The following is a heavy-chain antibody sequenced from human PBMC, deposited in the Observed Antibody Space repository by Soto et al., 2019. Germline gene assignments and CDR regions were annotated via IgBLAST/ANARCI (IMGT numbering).Heavy chain of an antibody. CDR3: ARYRRGAVAGYTLDN. CDR2: VYNSGST. Sequence: PSETLSLTCTVSGGSISSNYWTWIRQPPGKGLEWIGYVYNSGSTNYNPSLKSRVTISEDTSKSQFSLKVNSMYAADTAVYYCARYRRGAVAGYTLDNWGQGILVTVSS. D-gene: IGHD6-13*01. J-gene: IGHJ4*02. CDR1: GGSISSNY. V-gene: IGHV4-59*01.